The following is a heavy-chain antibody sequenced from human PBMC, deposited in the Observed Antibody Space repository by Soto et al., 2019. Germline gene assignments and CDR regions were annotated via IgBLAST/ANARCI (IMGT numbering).Heavy chain of an antibody. D-gene: IGHD6-13*01. CDR1: GFTFSSYW. Sequence: EVQLVESGGDLVQPGGSLRLSCAASGFTFSSYWMHWVRQAPGKGLVWVSRINGAGSSTNYADSVKGRFTISRDNAKNTLFLQMNSLRVDDAAVYVCAKGGPVASSSPIYWGQGTLVTVSS. CDR3: AKGGPVASSSPIY. CDR2: INGAGSST. V-gene: IGHV3-74*01. J-gene: IGHJ4*02.